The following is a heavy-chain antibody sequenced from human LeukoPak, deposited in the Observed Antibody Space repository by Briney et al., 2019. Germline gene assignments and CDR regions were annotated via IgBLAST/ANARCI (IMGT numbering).Heavy chain of an antibody. J-gene: IGHJ5*02. CDR3: ARDARDYGGNSGWFDP. V-gene: IGHV3-30*04. CDR1: GFTFSSYA. CDR2: ISYDGSNK. Sequence: PGGSLRLSCAASGFTFSSYAMHWVRQAPGKGLEWVAVISYDGSNKYYADSVKGRFTISRDNSKNTLYLQMNSLRAEDTAVYYCARDARDYGGNSGWFDPWGQGTLVTVSS. D-gene: IGHD4-23*01.